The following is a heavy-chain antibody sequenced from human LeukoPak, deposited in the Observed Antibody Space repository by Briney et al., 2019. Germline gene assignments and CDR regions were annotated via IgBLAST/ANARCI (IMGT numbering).Heavy chain of an antibody. J-gene: IGHJ4*02. V-gene: IGHV3-9*01. Sequence: PGGSLRLSCAASGFTFDDYAMHWVRQAPGKGLEGVSGISWNSGSIGYADSVKGRFTISRDNAKNSLYLQMNSLRAEDTALYYCAKDTVVLTVTGPGDYWGQGTLVTVSS. CDR2: ISWNSGSI. CDR3: AKDTVVLTVTGPGDY. D-gene: IGHD4-17*01. CDR1: GFTFDDYA.